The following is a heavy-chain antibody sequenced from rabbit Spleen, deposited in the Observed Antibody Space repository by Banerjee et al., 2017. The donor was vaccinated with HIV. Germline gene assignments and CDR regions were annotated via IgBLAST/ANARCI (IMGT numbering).Heavy chain of an antibody. CDR1: GFTLNNYYY. V-gene: IGHV1S40*01. J-gene: IGHJ4*01. CDR2: IYSDFSGST. Sequence: QSLEESGGDLVKPGASLTLTYKASGFTLNNYYYMCWVRQAPGKGLEWIGCIYSDFSGSTAYANWAKGRFTVSKTSSTTVTLQMTSLTAADTATYFCGRGSAAMTMVITGYYLNLWGPGTLVTVS. CDR3: GRGSAAMTMVITGYYLNL. D-gene: IGHD2-1*01.